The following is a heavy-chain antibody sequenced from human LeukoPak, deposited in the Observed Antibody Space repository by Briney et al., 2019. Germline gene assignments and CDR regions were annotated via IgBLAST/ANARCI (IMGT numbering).Heavy chain of an antibody. D-gene: IGHD3-10*02. CDR2: MNPNSGNT. Sequence: ASVKVSCTASGYTFTSYDINWVRQATGQGLEWMGWMNPNSGNTGYAQKFQGRVTMTRNTSISTAYMELSSLRSEDTAVYYCARGPSVSGGYWFDPWGQGTLVTVSS. CDR1: GYTFTSYD. V-gene: IGHV1-8*01. J-gene: IGHJ5*02. CDR3: ARGPSVSGGYWFDP.